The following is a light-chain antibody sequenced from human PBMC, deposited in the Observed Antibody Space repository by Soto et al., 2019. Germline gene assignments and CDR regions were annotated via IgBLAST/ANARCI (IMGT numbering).Light chain of an antibody. CDR3: EAWDSSLSAGV. Sequence: QSVLTQPPSASGTPGQTVTISCSGSSSNIGSNAVSWYQHFPGTAPKVLIYSDDQRPSGVPDRFSGSKSGTSASLAISGLQAEDEADYYCEAWDSSLSAGVFGGGTKLTVL. V-gene: IGLV1-44*01. CDR2: SDD. CDR1: SSNIGSNA. J-gene: IGLJ3*02.